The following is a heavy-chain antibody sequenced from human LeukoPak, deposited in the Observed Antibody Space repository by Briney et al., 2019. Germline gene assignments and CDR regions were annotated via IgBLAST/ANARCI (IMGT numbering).Heavy chain of an antibody. V-gene: IGHV3-30*01. CDR3: ARTTAGTFYYMDV. CDR2: ISYDGSNK. D-gene: IGHD6-13*01. J-gene: IGHJ6*03. CDR1: GFTFSSYA. Sequence: GGSLRLSCAASGFTFSSYAMHWVRQAPDKGLEWVAVISYDGSNKYFADSVKGRFTISRDNSKNTLYLQMNSLRAEDTAVYYCARTTAGTFYYMDVWGKGTTVTVSS.